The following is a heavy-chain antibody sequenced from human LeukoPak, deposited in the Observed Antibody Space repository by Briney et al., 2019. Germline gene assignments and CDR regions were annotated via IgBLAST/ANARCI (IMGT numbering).Heavy chain of an antibody. CDR3: AKDMGPTVVTPRKGAFDI. D-gene: IGHD4-23*01. J-gene: IGHJ3*02. CDR1: GFTFDDYA. CDR2: ISWNSGSI. Sequence: GGSLRLSRAASGFTFDDYAMHWVRQAPGKGLEWVSGISWNSGSIGYADSVKGRFTISRDNAKNSLYLQMNSLRAEDTALYYCAKDMGPTVVTPRKGAFDIWGQGTMVTVSS. V-gene: IGHV3-9*01.